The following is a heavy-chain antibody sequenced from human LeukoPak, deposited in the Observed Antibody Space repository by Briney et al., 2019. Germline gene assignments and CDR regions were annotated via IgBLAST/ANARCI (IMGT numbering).Heavy chain of an antibody. V-gene: IGHV3-53*01. CDR2: TYSGGST. Sequence: GGSLRLSCAASGFTVSSNYMSWVRQAPGKGLEWVSVTYSGGSTYYADSVKGRFTISRDNSKNTLYLQMNSLRAEDTAVYYCARTTTFGLGFDCQGQGTLVSVSS. D-gene: IGHD3-3*01. CDR3: ARTTTFGLGFDC. CDR1: GFTVSSNY. J-gene: IGHJ4*02.